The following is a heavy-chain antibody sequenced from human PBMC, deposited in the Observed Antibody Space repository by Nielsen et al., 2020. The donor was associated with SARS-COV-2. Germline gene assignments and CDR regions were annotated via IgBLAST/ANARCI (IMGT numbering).Heavy chain of an antibody. Sequence: GGSLRLSCAASGFTFSSYDMHWVRQATGKGLEWVSAIGTAGDTYYPGSVKGRFTISRDNSKNTLYLQMNSLRAEDTAVYYCARDYYDSSGSNAFDIWGQGTMVTVSS. J-gene: IGHJ3*02. CDR3: ARDYYDSSGSNAFDI. D-gene: IGHD3-22*01. CDR2: IGTAGDT. V-gene: IGHV3-13*01. CDR1: GFTFSSYD.